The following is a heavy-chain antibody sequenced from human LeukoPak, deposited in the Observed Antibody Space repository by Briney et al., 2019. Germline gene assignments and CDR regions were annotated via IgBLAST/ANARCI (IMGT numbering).Heavy chain of an antibody. CDR3: ARDERQLKGPPPSYYYYYMDV. Sequence: PGGSLRLSCAASGFTFSSYWMSWVRQAPGKGLEWVANIKQDGSEKYYVDSVKGRFTISRDNAKNSLYLQMNSLRAEDTAVYYCARDERQLKGPPPSYYYYYMDVWGKXTTVTVSS. D-gene: IGHD1-1*01. V-gene: IGHV3-7*01. J-gene: IGHJ6*03. CDR1: GFTFSSYW. CDR2: IKQDGSEK.